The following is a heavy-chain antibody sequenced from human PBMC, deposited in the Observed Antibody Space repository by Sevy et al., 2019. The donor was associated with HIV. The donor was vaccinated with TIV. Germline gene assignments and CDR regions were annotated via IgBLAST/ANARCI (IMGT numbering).Heavy chain of an antibody. CDR1: GFTFSSYS. CDR2: ISSSSSTI. D-gene: IGHD2-21*02. V-gene: IGHV3-48*02. Sequence: GGSLRLSCAASGFTFSSYSMNWVRQAPGKVLEWVSYISSSSSTIYYADSVKGRFTISRDNAKNSLYLQMNSLRDEDTAVYYCARDMAAYCGGDCYSPNYGMDVWGQGTTVTVSS. CDR3: ARDMAAYCGGDCYSPNYGMDV. J-gene: IGHJ6*02.